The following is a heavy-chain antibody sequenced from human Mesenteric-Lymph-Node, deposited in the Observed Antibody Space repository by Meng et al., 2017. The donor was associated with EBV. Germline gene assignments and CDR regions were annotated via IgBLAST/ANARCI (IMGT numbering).Heavy chain of an antibody. Sequence: QAQLVQSGAEVKKPGASVKVSCKASGYTFTSNYIHWVRQAPGQGPEWMGLINPSSGGTSYAQKFQGRATMTRDTSTSTVYMEVISLRSDDTAVYYCTRVVYREFDPWGQGTLVTVSS. D-gene: IGHD5/OR15-5a*01. CDR2: INPSSGGT. V-gene: IGHV1-46*01. CDR3: TRVVYREFDP. CDR1: GYTFTSNY. J-gene: IGHJ5*02.